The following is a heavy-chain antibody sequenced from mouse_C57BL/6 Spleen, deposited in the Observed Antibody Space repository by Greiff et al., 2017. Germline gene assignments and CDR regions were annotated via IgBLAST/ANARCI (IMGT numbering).Heavy chain of an antibody. CDR3: ARGDDYSWFAY. Sequence: EVHLVESGGGLVKPGGSLKLSCAASGFTFSDYGMHWVRQAPEKGLEWVAYISSGSSTIYYADTVKGRFTISRDNAKNTLFLQMTSLRSEDTAMYYCARGDDYSWFAYWGQGTLVTVSA. V-gene: IGHV5-17*01. D-gene: IGHD2-4*01. CDR2: ISSGSSTI. J-gene: IGHJ3*01. CDR1: GFTFSDYG.